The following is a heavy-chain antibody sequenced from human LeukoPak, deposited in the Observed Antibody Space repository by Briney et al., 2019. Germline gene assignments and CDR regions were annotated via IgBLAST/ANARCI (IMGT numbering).Heavy chain of an antibody. Sequence: PGGSLRLSCAASGFTFSSYAMHWVRQAPGKGLEWVAVISYDGSNKYYANSVKGRFTISRDNSKNTLYLQMNSLRAEDTAVYYCTRERDLSLCYFDYWGQGTLVTVSS. CDR2: ISYDGSNK. V-gene: IGHV3-30-3*01. J-gene: IGHJ4*02. CDR1: GFTFSSYA. CDR3: TRERDLSLCYFDY.